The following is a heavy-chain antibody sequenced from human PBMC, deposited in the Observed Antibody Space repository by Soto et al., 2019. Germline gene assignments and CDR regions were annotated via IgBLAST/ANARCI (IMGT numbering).Heavy chain of an antibody. Sequence: QMQLQESGPGLVKPSQTLSITCTVSGGSISSGDYYWSWIRQPPGKGLEWIGYIYYSGSTNYNPSLKSRVTISVDTSKNQFSLKLSSVIAADTAVYYCARVRGRLLRFDPWGQGTLVTVSS. J-gene: IGHJ5*02. CDR2: IYYSGST. V-gene: IGHV4-30-4*01. CDR3: ARVRGRLLRFDP. CDR1: GGSISSGDYY. D-gene: IGHD2-15*01.